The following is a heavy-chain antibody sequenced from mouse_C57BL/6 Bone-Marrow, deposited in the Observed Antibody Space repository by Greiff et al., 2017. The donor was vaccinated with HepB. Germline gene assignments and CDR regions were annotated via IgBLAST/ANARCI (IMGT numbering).Heavy chain of an antibody. CDR1: GYTFTGYW. CDR2: ILPGSGST. J-gene: IGHJ4*01. D-gene: IGHD1-1*01. CDR3: ARWGFGYYGSSPLDY. V-gene: IGHV1-9*01. Sequence: QVQLKQSGAELMKPGASVKLSCKATGYTFTGYWIEWVKQRPGHGLEWIGEILPGSGSTNYNEKFKVKATFDADTSSNTAYMQLSSLTTEDSAIYYCARWGFGYYGSSPLDYWGQGTSVTVSS.